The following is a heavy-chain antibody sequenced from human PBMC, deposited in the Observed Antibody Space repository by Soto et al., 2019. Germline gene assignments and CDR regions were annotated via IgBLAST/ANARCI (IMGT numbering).Heavy chain of an antibody. Sequence: ASVNVSCKPSGYTFTGYYIHWVRQAPGQGLECMGWINPNSGGTNYAQKFQGWVTMTRDTSISTAYMELSRLRSDDTAVYYCARDTGGSYYDAFDIWGQGTMVTVSS. CDR2: INPNSGGT. CDR1: GYTFTGYY. J-gene: IGHJ3*02. V-gene: IGHV1-2*04. CDR3: ARDTGGSYYDAFDI. D-gene: IGHD1-26*01.